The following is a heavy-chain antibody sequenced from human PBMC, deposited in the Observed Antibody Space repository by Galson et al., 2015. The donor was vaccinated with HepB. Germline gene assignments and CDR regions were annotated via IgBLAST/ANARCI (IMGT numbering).Heavy chain of an antibody. J-gene: IGHJ4*02. Sequence: SLRLSCAASRFTFSSYAMSWVRQAPGKGLEWVSAVSGSGGSTYYADSVKGRFTISRDNSKNTLYLQMNTLRAEDTAVYYCASRQQLQPDYWGQGTLVTVSS. V-gene: IGHV3-23*01. D-gene: IGHD6-13*01. CDR1: RFTFSSYA. CDR3: ASRQQLQPDY. CDR2: VSGSGGST.